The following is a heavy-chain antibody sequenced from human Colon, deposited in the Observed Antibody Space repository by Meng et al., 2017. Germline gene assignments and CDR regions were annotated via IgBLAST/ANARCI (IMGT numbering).Heavy chain of an antibody. CDR3: AKSQVLYCSNGVCYTDS. J-gene: IGHJ4*02. CDR1: GFTFSDSA. D-gene: IGHD2-8*01. CDR2: ISSTSRTI. V-gene: IGHV3-23*01. Sequence: GGSLRLSCTASGFTFSDSAMTWVRQAPGKGLEWVSAISSTSRTIYYTDSVKGRFTISRDNSKNPVFLLMSNLRAEDTAVYFCAKSQVLYCSNGVCYTDSWGQGTLVTVSS.